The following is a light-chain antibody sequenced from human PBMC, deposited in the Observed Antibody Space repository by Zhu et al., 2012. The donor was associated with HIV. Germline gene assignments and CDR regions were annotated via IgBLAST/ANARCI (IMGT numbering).Light chain of an antibody. V-gene: IGKV3-20*01. J-gene: IGKJ1*01. CDR2: GAS. Sequence: IVLTQSPATLSLSPGEAATLSCRASQSVSSNYLIWYQQKPGQAPRPLIYGASDRASGVPDRFSGSGSGTDFTLSISRLEPEDFAVYYCHQYDNSWTFGQGTKVEIK. CDR3: HQYDNSWT. CDR1: QSVSSNY.